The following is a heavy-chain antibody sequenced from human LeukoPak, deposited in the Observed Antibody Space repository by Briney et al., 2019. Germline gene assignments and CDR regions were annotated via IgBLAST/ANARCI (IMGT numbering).Heavy chain of an antibody. V-gene: IGHV3-23*01. D-gene: IGHD3-10*01. Sequence: PGGSLRLSCAASGCIFSSYAMSWVRQAPGKGLEWVSAVTGSGDSTYYADSVKGRFTVSRDNSKNTLYLRMNSLRAENTAVYYCAKARLVRGVIMTPFYFDYWGQGTLVTLSS. CDR3: AKARLVRGVIMTPFYFDY. CDR1: GCIFSSYA. CDR2: VTGSGDST. J-gene: IGHJ4*02.